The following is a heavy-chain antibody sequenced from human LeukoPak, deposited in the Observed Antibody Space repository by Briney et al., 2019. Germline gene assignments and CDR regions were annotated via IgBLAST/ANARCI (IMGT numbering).Heavy chain of an antibody. Sequence: SETLSLTCTVSGGSISSSSYYWGWIRQPPGKGLEWIGSIYYSGSTYYNPSLKSRVTISVDTSKNQFSLKLSSVTAADTAVYYCARQYCSSTSCYVDAFDIWGQGTMVTVSS. D-gene: IGHD2-2*01. CDR1: GGSISSSSYY. CDR3: ARQYCSSTSCYVDAFDI. CDR2: IYYSGST. V-gene: IGHV4-39*01. J-gene: IGHJ3*02.